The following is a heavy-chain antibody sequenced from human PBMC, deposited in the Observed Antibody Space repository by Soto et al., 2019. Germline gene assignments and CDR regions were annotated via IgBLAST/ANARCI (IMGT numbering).Heavy chain of an antibody. CDR3: AREKSEEYDLSYYGMDV. CDR1: GYTFTSYD. D-gene: IGHD3-3*01. J-gene: IGHJ6*02. CDR2: MNPKSGKT. Sequence: QVQLVQSGAEVKKPGASVKVSCKASGYTFTSYDINWVRQATGQALEWMGWMNPKSGKTGYAQKFQGRVTMTGNSYRSTAYMELSGLSSEDTAVYYCAREKSEEYDLSYYGMDVWGQGTTVFVPS. V-gene: IGHV1-8*02.